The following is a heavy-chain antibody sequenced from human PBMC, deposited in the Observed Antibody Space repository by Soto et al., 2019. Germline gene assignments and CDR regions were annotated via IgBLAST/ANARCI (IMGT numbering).Heavy chain of an antibody. J-gene: IGHJ4*02. CDR2: ISGSGKTI. CDR1: GFIFNDYY. D-gene: IGHD3-10*01. V-gene: IGHV3-11*01. CDR3: ARDYYTSGSYYNFVAY. Sequence: GGSLRLSCAASGFIFNDYYMIWLRQAPGKGLEWVSKISGSGKTIYYADSVKGRFTISRDNAKNSLFLQMNSLRAEDTAVYFCARDYYTSGSYYNFVAYWGQGALVTVSS.